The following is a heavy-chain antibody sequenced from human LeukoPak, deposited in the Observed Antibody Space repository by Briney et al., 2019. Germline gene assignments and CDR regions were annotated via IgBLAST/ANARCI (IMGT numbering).Heavy chain of an antibody. CDR3: ARSSGSYHLPVS. V-gene: IGHV1-2*02. CDR2: INPNSGGT. Sequence: ASVKVSCKASGYTFTGYYMHWVRQDPGQGLEWMGWINPNSGGTNYAQKFQGRVTMTRDTSISTAYMELSRLRSDDTAVYYCARSSGSYHLPVSWGQGTLVTVSS. CDR1: GYTFTGYY. J-gene: IGHJ5*02. D-gene: IGHD1-26*01.